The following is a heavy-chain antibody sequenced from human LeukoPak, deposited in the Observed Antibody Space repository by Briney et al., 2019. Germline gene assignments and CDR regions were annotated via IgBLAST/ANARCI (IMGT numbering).Heavy chain of an antibody. J-gene: IGHJ4*02. Sequence: PGGSLRLPCAASGFTFSDYYMTWIRKAPGKGQEWVSYISSSGRTRYYADSVKGRFTISRDNAKNSLYLEMNSLRVEDMAVYYCVAGIAVASQFDYWGQGTLVTVSS. CDR1: GFTFSDYY. CDR3: VAGIAVASQFDY. CDR2: ISSSGRTR. V-gene: IGHV3-11*01. D-gene: IGHD6-19*01.